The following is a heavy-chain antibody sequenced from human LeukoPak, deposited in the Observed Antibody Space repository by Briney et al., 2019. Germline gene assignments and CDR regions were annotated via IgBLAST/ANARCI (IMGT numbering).Heavy chain of an antibody. V-gene: IGHV4-59*01. CDR3: ARSRDGYNPWDY. D-gene: IGHD5-24*01. CDR2: IYYSGST. Sequence: PSETLSLTCTVPGGSISSYYWSWIRQPPGKGLEWIGYIYYSGSTNYNPSLKSRVTISVDTSKNQFSLKLSSVTAADTAVYYCARSRDGYNPWDYWGQGTLVTVSS. J-gene: IGHJ4*02. CDR1: GGSISSYY.